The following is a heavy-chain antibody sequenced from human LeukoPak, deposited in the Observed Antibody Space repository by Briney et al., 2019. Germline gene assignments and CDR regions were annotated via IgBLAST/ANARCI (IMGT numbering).Heavy chain of an antibody. V-gene: IGHV3-21*04. CDR1: GFTFSSYG. CDR3: ATRGAYSPPY. CDR2: ISGSSSDI. D-gene: IGHD5-18*01. J-gene: IGHJ4*02. Sequence: GGTLRLSCAASGFTFSSYGMSWVRQARGKGLEWVSSISGSSSDIYYADSVKGRFTISRDNSKNTLYLQMNSLRAEDTAVYYCATRGAYSPPYWGQGTLVSVSS.